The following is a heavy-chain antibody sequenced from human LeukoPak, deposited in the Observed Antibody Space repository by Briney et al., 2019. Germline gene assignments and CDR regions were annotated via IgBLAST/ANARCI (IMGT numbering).Heavy chain of an antibody. J-gene: IGHJ4*02. CDR2: INHSGSA. Sequence: SETLSLTCAVYGGSFSGYYWSWIRQPPGKGLEWIGEINHSGSANYNPSLKSRVTISVDTSKNQFSLKLSSVTAADTAVYYCARGRGPLGYWGQGTLVTVSS. CDR3: ARGRGPLGY. CDR1: GGSFSGYY. V-gene: IGHV4-34*01. D-gene: IGHD7-27*01.